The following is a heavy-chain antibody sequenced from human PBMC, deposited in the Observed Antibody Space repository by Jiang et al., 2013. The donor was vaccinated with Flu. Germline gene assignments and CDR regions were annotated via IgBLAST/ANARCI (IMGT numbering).Heavy chain of an antibody. V-gene: IGHV1-3*01. J-gene: IGHJ4*02. Sequence: SVKVSCKASGYTFTSYAMHWVRQAPGQRLEWMGWINAGNGNTKYSQKFQGRVTITRDTSASTAYMELSSLRSEDTAVYYCARDLGYCSGGSCYENYFDYWGQGTLVTVSS. D-gene: IGHD2-15*01. CDR2: INAGNGNT. CDR3: ARDLGYCSGGSCYENYFDY. CDR1: GYTFTSYA.